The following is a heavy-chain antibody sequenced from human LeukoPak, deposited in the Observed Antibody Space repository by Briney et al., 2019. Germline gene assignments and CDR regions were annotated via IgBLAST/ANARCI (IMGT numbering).Heavy chain of an antibody. Sequence: GGSLRLSCAASGFTLSSYWMSWVRQAPGKGLEWGANIKQDGSAKDYVDSVKGRFTISRENAKNSLYLQMNSLRVDDTAIYYCARVYQSTSGRAIDYWGQGTLVTVSS. J-gene: IGHJ4*02. CDR1: GFTLSSYW. CDR2: IKQDGSAK. D-gene: IGHD2-2*01. V-gene: IGHV3-7*01. CDR3: ARVYQSTSGRAIDY.